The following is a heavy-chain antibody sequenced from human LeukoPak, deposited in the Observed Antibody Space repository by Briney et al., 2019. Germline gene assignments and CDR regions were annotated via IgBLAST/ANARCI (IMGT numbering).Heavy chain of an antibody. V-gene: IGHV1-8*01. D-gene: IGHD3-10*01. J-gene: IGHJ5*02. Sequence: GASVTVSFTASGYTFTSYDINWVRQAPGQGLEWMGWMNPNSGNTGYAQKFQGRVTMTRNASISTAYMELSSLRSEDTAVYYCASGYYGSGSYRGFWFDRWGQGTLVTVSS. CDR3: ASGYYGSGSYRGFWFDR. CDR1: GYTFTSYD. CDR2: MNPNSGNT.